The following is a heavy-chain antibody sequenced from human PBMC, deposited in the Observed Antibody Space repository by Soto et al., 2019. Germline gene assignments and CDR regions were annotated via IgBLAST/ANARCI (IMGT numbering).Heavy chain of an antibody. J-gene: IGHJ4*02. D-gene: IGHD5-12*01. CDR2: IIPIFGTA. V-gene: IGHV1-69*12. Sequence: QVQLVQSGAEVKKPGSSVKVSCKASGGTFSIYAISWVRQAPGQVLEWMGGIIPIFGTANYAQKIQGRVTITADESTSTAYMELSRLRSEDTAVYYCASVERATIKLDYWGQGPLVTVSS. CDR3: ASVERATIKLDY. CDR1: GGTFSIYA.